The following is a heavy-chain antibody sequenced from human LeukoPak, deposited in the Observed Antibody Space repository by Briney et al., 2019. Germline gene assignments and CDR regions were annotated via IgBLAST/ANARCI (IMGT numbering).Heavy chain of an antibody. CDR1: GFTFSSYA. Sequence: GGSLRLSCAASGFTFSSYAMSWVRQAPGKGLEWVSAISGSGGSTYYADSVKGRFTISRDNSKNTLYLQMNSLRAEDTAVYYCAAPGYDILTGYSVDFDYWGQGTLVTVSS. CDR3: AAPGYDILTGYSVDFDY. CDR2: ISGSGGST. V-gene: IGHV3-23*01. D-gene: IGHD3-9*01. J-gene: IGHJ4*02.